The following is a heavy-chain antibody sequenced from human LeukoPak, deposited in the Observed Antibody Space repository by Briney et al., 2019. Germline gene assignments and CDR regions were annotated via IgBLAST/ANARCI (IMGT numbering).Heavy chain of an antibody. V-gene: IGHV3-7*03. D-gene: IGHD2-15*01. CDR3: ARDRYFSGA. J-gene: IGHJ5*02. Sequence: GGSLRLTCVAPGFTFSNYWMSWVRQAPGMGLEWVANIKEDGSEKHHVDSVKGRFTISRDNAKNLLYLQMNSLRPEDTAVYYCARDRYFSGAWGQGTLVTVSS. CDR1: GFTFSNYW. CDR2: IKEDGSEK.